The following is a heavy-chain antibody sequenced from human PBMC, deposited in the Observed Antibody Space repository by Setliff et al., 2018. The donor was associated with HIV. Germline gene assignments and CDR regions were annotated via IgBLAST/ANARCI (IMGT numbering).Heavy chain of an antibody. CDR2: ISAYSGET. CDR3: ARGWDYGVRKPED. V-gene: IGHV1-18*01. D-gene: IGHD3-10*01. J-gene: IGHJ4*02. CDR1: GFAFTNYG. Sequence: ASVKVSCKTSGFAFTNYGFTWVRRAPGQGLEWMGWISAYSGETFSTLKFRDRVTLTTDTSTNTAHMELRSLTYGDTAVYFCARGWDYGVRKPEDWGQGTLVTVSS.